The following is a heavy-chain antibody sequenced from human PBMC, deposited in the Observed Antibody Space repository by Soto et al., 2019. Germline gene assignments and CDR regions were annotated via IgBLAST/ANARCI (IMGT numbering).Heavy chain of an antibody. CDR3: ASARYYYGSGSYYGWFDP. CDR1: GGSISSGGYS. J-gene: IGHJ5*02. D-gene: IGHD3-10*01. Sequence: KPSETLSLTCAVSGGSISSGGYSWSWIRQPPGKGLEWIGYIYHSGSTYYNPCLKSRVTISVDRSKNQFSLKLSSVTAADTAVYYCASARYYYGSGSYYGWFDPWGQGTLVTVS. CDR2: IYHSGST. V-gene: IGHV4-30-2*01.